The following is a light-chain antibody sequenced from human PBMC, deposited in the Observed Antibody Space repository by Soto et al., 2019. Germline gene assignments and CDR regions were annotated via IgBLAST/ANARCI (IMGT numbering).Light chain of an antibody. J-gene: IGLJ1*01. V-gene: IGLV2-14*03. CDR2: AVS. CDR1: SSDIGSYDH. Sequence: GTSSDIGSYDHVAWYQQFPGKSPKLIIYAVSDRPSGVSDRFSGSKSGISASLTISGLQTEDEADYYCISYTDRQSYLFGTGTKV. CDR3: ISYTDRQSYL.